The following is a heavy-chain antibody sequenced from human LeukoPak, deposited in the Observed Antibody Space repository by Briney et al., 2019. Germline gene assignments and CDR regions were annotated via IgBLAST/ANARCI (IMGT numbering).Heavy chain of an antibody. Sequence: PGGSLRLSCAASGFTFSSYAMTWVRQAPGKGLEWVSSMSSGGSYIYYADSVRGRFTISRDNAKDSLFLLMNSLRVEDTAVYYCARGRPTGSSRRFVVQWGQGTLVTVPS. D-gene: IGHD2-15*01. V-gene: IGHV3-21*06. CDR1: GFTFSSYA. J-gene: IGHJ4*02. CDR3: ARGRPTGSSRRFVVQ. CDR2: MSSGGSYI.